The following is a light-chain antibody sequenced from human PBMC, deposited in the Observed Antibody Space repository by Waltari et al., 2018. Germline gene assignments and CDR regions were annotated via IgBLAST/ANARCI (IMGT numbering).Light chain of an antibody. CDR1: KNIRSY. CDR2: AAS. CDR3: QASYTTPYS. V-gene: IGKV1-39*01. J-gene: IGKJ2*03. Sequence: DLQMTQSPSSLSASVGDRVTISCRASKNIRSYLSWYQQKPGIAPKLVIYAASTLQSRVPSRFSGSGSGTNFTLTITSLQAEDFATYFCQASYTTPYSFGQGTKVEIK.